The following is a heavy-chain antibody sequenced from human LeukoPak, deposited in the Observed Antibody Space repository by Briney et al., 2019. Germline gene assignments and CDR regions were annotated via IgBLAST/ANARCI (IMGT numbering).Heavy chain of an antibody. CDR3: ASIPLGYCSSTSCYDHGHYFDY. J-gene: IGHJ4*02. Sequence: PGGSLRLSCAASGFTFSDYYMSWIRQAPGKGLEWVSYSSSSSSYTNYADSVKGRFTISRDNAKNSLYLQMNSLRAEDTAVYYCASIPLGYCSSTSCYDHGHYFDYWGQGTLVTVSS. D-gene: IGHD2-2*01. CDR1: GFTFSDYY. V-gene: IGHV3-11*03. CDR2: SSSSSSYT.